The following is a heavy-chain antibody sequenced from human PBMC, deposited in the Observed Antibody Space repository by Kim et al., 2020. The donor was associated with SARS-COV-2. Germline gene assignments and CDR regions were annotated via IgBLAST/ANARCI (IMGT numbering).Heavy chain of an antibody. J-gene: IGHJ4*02. CDR3: AKGSQADILTGYYSPFDY. D-gene: IGHD3-9*01. CDR1: GFTFDDYT. Sequence: GGSLRLSCAASGFTFDDYTMHWVRQAPGKGLEWVSLISWDGGSTYYADSVKGRFTISRDNSKNSLYLQMNSLRTEDTALYYCAKGSQADILTGYYSPFDYWGQGTLVTVSS. CDR2: ISWDGGST. V-gene: IGHV3-43*01.